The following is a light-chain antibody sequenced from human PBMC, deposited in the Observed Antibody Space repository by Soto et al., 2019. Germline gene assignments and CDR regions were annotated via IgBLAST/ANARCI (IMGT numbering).Light chain of an antibody. CDR2: GAS. J-gene: IGKJ1*01. Sequence: EIVLTQSPGTLSLSPGEGATLSCRASQSVSSSYIAWYQQRPGQTPSLLIYGASTRATGIPDRFSGSGSGTEFTLTITSLQSEDFAVYYCQQYKKWPWTFGQGTKVDVK. CDR3: QQYKKWPWT. CDR1: QSVSSSY. V-gene: IGKV3-20*01.